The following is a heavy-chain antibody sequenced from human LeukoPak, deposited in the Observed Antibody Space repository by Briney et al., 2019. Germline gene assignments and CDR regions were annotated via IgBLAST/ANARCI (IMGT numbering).Heavy chain of an antibody. CDR3: ARGALAAEFDY. CDR2: IYYSGST. V-gene: IGHV4-59*01. D-gene: IGHD6-25*01. J-gene: IGHJ4*02. CDR1: GGSISSYY. Sequence: SETLSLTCTVSGGSISSYYWSWIRQPPGKGLEWIGYIYYSGSTSYNPSLKSRVTISVDTSKNQFSLKLSSVTAADTAVYYCARGALAAEFDYWGQGTLVTVSS.